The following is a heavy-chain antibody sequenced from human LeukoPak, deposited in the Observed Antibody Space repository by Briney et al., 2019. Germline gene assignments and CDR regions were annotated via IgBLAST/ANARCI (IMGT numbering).Heavy chain of an antibody. V-gene: IGHV1-18*01. J-gene: IGHJ3*02. Sequence: ASVKVSCKASGYTFTSYGISWVRQAPGQGLEWMGWISAYNGNTNYAQKLQGRVTITADESTSTAYMELSSLRSEDTAVYYCARVYDSSGYYYRGAFDIWGQGTMVTVSS. CDR3: ARVYDSSGYYYRGAFDI. CDR2: ISAYNGNT. D-gene: IGHD3-22*01. CDR1: GYTFTSYG.